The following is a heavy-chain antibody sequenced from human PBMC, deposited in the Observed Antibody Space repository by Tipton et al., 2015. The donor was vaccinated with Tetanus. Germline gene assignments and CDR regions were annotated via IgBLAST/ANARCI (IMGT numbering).Heavy chain of an antibody. CDR1: GASISSNTYY. D-gene: IGHD6-13*01. J-gene: IGHJ4*02. V-gene: IGHV4-39*07. CDR2: VSYSGST. CDR3: AGVTAQRTELYFDH. Sequence: LRLSCTVSGASISSNTYYWGWIRQPPGKGLEWIASVSYSGSTYYNPSLKSRVTMSLDTSKNQFSVRLTSVTAADTAVYFCAGVTAQRTELYFDHWGQGTLVTVSS.